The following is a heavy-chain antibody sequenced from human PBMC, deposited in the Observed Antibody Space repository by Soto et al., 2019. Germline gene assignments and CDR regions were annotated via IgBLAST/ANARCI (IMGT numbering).Heavy chain of an antibody. CDR2: VYFSGST. V-gene: IGHV4-59*01. CDR3: AAYDSEGYFDY. D-gene: IGHD3-22*01. Sequence: SETLSLTCTVSGGSITNFHWSWIRQPPGKGLEWIGYVYFSGSTKYNPSFKSRVTMSIDTSKNEFSLRLISVTAADSAAYFCAAYDSEGYFDYWGQGALVTVSS. CDR1: GGSITNFH. J-gene: IGHJ4*02.